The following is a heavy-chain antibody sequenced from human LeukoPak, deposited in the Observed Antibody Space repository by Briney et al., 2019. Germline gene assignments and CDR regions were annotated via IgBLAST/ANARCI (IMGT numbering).Heavy chain of an antibody. Sequence: ASVKVSCKASGYTFTGYYMHWVRQAPGQGLEWMGWINPNSGGTNYAQKFQGRVTMTRDTSISTAYMELSRLTSDDTAVYYCARDPPIGGADVFDIWGQGAMVTVSS. V-gene: IGHV1-2*02. CDR2: INPNSGGT. CDR3: ARDPPIGGADVFDI. J-gene: IGHJ3*02. D-gene: IGHD3-10*01. CDR1: GYTFTGYY.